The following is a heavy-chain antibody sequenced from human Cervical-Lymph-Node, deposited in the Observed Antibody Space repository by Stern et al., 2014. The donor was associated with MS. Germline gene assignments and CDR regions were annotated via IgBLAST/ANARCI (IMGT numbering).Heavy chain of an antibody. CDR3: ARDPYSNYVMHGMDV. CDR2: ISYGGNSK. CDR1: GFTFSNYG. D-gene: IGHD4-11*01. Sequence: VQLVESGGGVVQPGRSLRLSCAASGFTFSNYGMHWVRQAPGKGLEWVAVISYGGNSKYYADFVKGRFTISRDNSKNTLYLQMNSLKAEDTAVYSCARDPYSNYVMHGMDVWGQGTTVTVSS. J-gene: IGHJ6*02. V-gene: IGHV3-30*03.